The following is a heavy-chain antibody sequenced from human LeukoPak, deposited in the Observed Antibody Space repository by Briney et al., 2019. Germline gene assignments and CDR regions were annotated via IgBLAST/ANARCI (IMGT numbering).Heavy chain of an antibody. CDR3: AREYDIVVVVAAVWFDP. D-gene: IGHD2-15*01. CDR1: GYTFTGYY. CDR2: INPNSGGT. Sequence: ASVKVSCKASGYTFTGYYMHWVRQAPGQGLEGRGWINPNSGGTNYAQKFQGRVTMTRDTSISTAYMELSRLRSDDTAVYYCAREYDIVVVVAAVWFDPWGQGTLVTVSS. V-gene: IGHV1-2*02. J-gene: IGHJ5*02.